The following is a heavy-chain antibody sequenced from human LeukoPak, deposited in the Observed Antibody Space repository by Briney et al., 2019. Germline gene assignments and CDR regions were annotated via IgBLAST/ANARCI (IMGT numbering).Heavy chain of an antibody. D-gene: IGHD2-15*01. CDR2: IYHSGST. V-gene: IGHV4-38-2*01. J-gene: IGHJ5*02. CDR1: GYSISSGYY. Sequence: SETLSLTCAVSGYSISSGYYWGWIRQPPGKGLEWIGSIYHSGSTYYNPSLKSRVTISVDTSKNQFSLKLSSVTAADTAVYYCARDAAVDPNWFDPWGQGTLVTVSS. CDR3: ARDAAVDPNWFDP.